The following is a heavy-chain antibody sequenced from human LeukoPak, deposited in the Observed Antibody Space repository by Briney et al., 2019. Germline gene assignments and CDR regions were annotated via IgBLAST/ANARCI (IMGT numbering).Heavy chain of an antibody. Sequence: GASVKVSCKASGYTFTGYYLHWVRQAPGQGREWMGWINPNSGGTHYAQKFQGRVTKTRDTSISTAYMELSRLRSDGTAVYYCARYCSSTSCYSRWFDPWGQGTLVTVSS. CDR2: INPNSGGT. CDR3: ARYCSSTSCYSRWFDP. CDR1: GYTFTGYY. J-gene: IGHJ5*02. D-gene: IGHD2-2*01. V-gene: IGHV1-2*02.